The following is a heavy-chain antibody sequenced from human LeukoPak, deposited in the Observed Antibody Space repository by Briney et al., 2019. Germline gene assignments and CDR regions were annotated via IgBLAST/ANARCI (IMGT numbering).Heavy chain of an antibody. CDR2: IYYSGST. D-gene: IGHD2/OR15-2a*01. Sequence: SETLSLTCTVSGGSISSYYWSWIRQHPGKGLEWIGYIYYSGSTYYNPSLKSRVTISVDTSKNQFSLKLSSVTAADTAVYYCARARLLYLFPRERYFDYWGQGTLVTVSS. J-gene: IGHJ4*02. V-gene: IGHV4-59*06. CDR3: ARARLLYLFPRERYFDY. CDR1: GGSISSYY.